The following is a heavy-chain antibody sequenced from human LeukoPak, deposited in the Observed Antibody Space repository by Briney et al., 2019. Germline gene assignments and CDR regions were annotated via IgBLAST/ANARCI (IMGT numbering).Heavy chain of an antibody. CDR2: INPNSGGT. CDR3: ARQRGYSYGFDY. V-gene: IGHV1-2*04. Sequence: ASVKVSCKASGYTFTGYYMHWVRQAPGQGLEWMGWINPNSGGTNYAQKFQGWVTMTRDKSISTAYMELSRLRSDDTAVYYCARQRGYSYGFDYWGQGTLVTVSS. J-gene: IGHJ4*02. D-gene: IGHD5-18*01. CDR1: GYTFTGYY.